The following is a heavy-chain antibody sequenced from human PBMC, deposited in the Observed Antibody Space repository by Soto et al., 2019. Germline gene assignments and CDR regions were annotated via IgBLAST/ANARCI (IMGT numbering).Heavy chain of an antibody. CDR3: ARGREGGMVRTYTSHFDN. Sequence: SETLSLTCTVSGGSISSGIFYWTWIRQPPGKGLEWIGYVYHSGSAYYNPSLKSRVTISVDTSRNQFSLKLTSVTAADTAMYYCARGREGGMVRTYTSHFDNWGQGTLVTVSS. D-gene: IGHD3-10*01. CDR2: VYHSGSA. J-gene: IGHJ4*02. CDR1: GGSISSGIFY. V-gene: IGHV4-30-4*01.